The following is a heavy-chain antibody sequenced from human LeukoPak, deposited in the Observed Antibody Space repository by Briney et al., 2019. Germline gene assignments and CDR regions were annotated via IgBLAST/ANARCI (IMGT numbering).Heavy chain of an antibody. CDR3: ASALKRGSAGTLIDH. CDR2: MNPNSGNT. D-gene: IGHD6-13*01. V-gene: IGHV1-8*01. J-gene: IGHJ4*02. Sequence: WMNPNSGNTGYAQKFQDRVTMTRNTSISTAYLELSSLGSEDTAMYYCASALKRGSAGTLIDHWGQGTLVTVSS.